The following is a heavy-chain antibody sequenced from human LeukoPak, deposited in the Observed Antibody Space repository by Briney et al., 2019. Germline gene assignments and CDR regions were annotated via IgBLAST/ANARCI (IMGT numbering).Heavy chain of an antibody. D-gene: IGHD3-22*01. Sequence: KPSETLSLTCAVYGGSFSGYYWSWIRQPPGKGLEWIGEINHSGSTNYNPSLKSRVTISVDTPKNQFSLKLSSVTVADTAVYYCARAPDSREGMDVWGQGTTVTVSS. CDR2: INHSGST. CDR3: ARAPDSREGMDV. V-gene: IGHV4-34*01. CDR1: GGSFSGYY. J-gene: IGHJ6*02.